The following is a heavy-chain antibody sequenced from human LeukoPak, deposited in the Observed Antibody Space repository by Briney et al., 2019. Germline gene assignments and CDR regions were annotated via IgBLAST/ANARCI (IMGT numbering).Heavy chain of an antibody. Sequence: PGGSLRLSCAASGFTFSSYAMSWVRQAPGKGLEWVSAISGSGGSTYYADSVKGRFTISRDNFKNTLYLQMNSLRAEDTAVYYCAKTGTLLWFGDSRGVFDYWGQGTLVTVSS. J-gene: IGHJ4*02. V-gene: IGHV3-23*01. CDR2: ISGSGGST. CDR1: GFTFSSYA. D-gene: IGHD3-10*01. CDR3: AKTGTLLWFGDSRGVFDY.